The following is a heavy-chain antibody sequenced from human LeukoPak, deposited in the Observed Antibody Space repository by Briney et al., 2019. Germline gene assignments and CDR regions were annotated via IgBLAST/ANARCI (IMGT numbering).Heavy chain of an antibody. CDR3: AREYSGFDY. J-gene: IGHJ4*02. V-gene: IGHV4-61*01. D-gene: IGHD5-12*01. CDR1: GDPISSYSDY. CDR2: VYYSGCT. Sequence: SETLSLTCTVSGDPISSYSDYTNYKWTWIRQPPGKGLEWIGYVYYSGCTNYNPSLKSRVTISVDTSKNQFSLKLTSVTAADTAVYYCAREYSGFDYWGQGTLVTVSS.